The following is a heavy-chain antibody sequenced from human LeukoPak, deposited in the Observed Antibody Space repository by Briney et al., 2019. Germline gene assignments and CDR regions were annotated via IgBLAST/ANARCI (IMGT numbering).Heavy chain of an antibody. D-gene: IGHD2-2*01. CDR3: ARMARRYQLLFPPSDYYYGMDV. V-gene: IGHV4-59*01. CDR2: IYYSGST. J-gene: IGHJ6*02. Sequence: SETLSLTCTVSGGSISSYYWSWIGQPPGKGLEWIGYIYYSGSTNYNPSLKSRVTISVDTSKNQFSLKLSSVTAADTAVYYCARMARRYQLLFPPSDYYYGMDVWGQGTTVTVSS. CDR1: GGSISSYY.